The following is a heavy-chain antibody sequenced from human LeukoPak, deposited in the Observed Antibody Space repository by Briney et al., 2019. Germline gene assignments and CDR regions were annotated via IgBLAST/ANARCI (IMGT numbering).Heavy chain of an antibody. J-gene: IGHJ6*02. CDR1: GFTFSSYG. CDR3: ARDNYDFWSGIPPDYYYGMDV. V-gene: IGHV3-30*03. D-gene: IGHD3-3*01. CDR2: ISYDGSNK. Sequence: GGSLRLSCAASGFTFSSYGIHWVRQAPGKGLEWVAVISYDGSNKYYADSVKGRFTISRDNSKNTLYLQMNSLRAEDTAVYYCARDNYDFWSGIPPDYYYGMDVWGQGTTVTVSS.